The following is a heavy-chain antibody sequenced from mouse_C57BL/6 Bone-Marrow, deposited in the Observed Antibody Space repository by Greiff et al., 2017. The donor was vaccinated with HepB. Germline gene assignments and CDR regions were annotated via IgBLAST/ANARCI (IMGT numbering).Heavy chain of an antibody. V-gene: IGHV5-6*01. J-gene: IGHJ2*01. CDR2: ISSGGSYT. D-gene: IGHD2-5*01. CDR3: ASLYYSNYLYY. CDR1: GFTFSSYG. Sequence: EVQLVESGGDLVKPGGSLKLSCAASGFTFSSYGMSWVRQTPDKRLEWVATISSGGSYTYYPDSVTGRFTISRDNAKNTLYLQMSSLKYEDTAMYYCASLYYSNYLYYWGQGTTLTVSS.